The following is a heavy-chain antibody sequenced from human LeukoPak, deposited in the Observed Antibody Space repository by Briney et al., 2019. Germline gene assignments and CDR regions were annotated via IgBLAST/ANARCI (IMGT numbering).Heavy chain of an antibody. CDR2: ISGSTGRA. J-gene: IGHJ6*02. Sequence: GGSLRLSCAASGVTSSNFAMNWVRQAPGKGLECVSSISGSTGRAYYADSVKGRFTISRDDSKNTVYLEMNSLRAEDTALYFCAKANCGSECFYIMDVWGQGTMVTVSS. V-gene: IGHV3-23*01. CDR1: GVTSSNFA. D-gene: IGHD3-16*01. CDR3: AKANCGSECFYIMDV.